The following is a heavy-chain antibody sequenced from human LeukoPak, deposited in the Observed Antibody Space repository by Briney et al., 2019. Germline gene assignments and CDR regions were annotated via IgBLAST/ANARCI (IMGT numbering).Heavy chain of an antibody. CDR2: ISAYNGNT. CDR1: GCTFTSYG. V-gene: IGHV1-18*04. J-gene: IGHJ4*02. CDR3: ARDRSTSYALFPHNY. D-gene: IGHD2-2*01. Sequence: ASVQVSCKASGCTFTSYGISWVRQAPGQGREWMGWISAYNGNTNYALQLQRSVIMTTSTATSTAYMELRSRRSDDTAVYYCARDRSTSYALFPHNYWGQGTLVTVSS.